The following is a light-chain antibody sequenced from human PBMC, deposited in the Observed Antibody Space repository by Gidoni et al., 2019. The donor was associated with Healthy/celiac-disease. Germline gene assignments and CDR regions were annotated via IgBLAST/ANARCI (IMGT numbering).Light chain of an antibody. J-gene: IGKJ3*01. CDR1: QSISSY. V-gene: IGKV1-39*01. Sequence: RVTITCRASQSISSYLNWYQQKPGKAPKLLIYAASSLQSGVPSRFSGSGSGTDFTLTISSLQPEDFATYYCQQSYSTPFTFGPGTKVDIK. CDR3: QQSYSTPFT. CDR2: AAS.